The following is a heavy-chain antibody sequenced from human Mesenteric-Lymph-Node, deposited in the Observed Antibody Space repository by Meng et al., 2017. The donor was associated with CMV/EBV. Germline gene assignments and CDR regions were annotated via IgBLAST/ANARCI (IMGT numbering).Heavy chain of an antibody. CDR2: ISGSGGAT. D-gene: IGHD1-26*01. Sequence: GESLKISCAASGFIFNNYAMNWVRQAPGKGLEWVSSISGSGGATYYADSVKGRFTISRDNSKNTLYLQMNSLRAEDTAGYYCAKGGGGLVGELDYWGQGTQVTVSS. CDR1: GFIFNNYA. V-gene: IGHV3-23*01. CDR3: AKGGGGLVGELDY. J-gene: IGHJ4*02.